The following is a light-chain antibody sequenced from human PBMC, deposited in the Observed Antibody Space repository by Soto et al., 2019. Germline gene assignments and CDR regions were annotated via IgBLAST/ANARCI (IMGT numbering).Light chain of an antibody. J-gene: IGKJ1*01. CDR1: QSVSSN. CDR2: GAS. Sequence: IVMTQSPDILAVSPGETVTLSCRASQSVSSNLAWYQQKPGQAPRLLISGASSRATGIPDRFGGSGSGTDFTLTISRLEPEDLAVYYCQHYGRSLRTFGQGTKVDIK. V-gene: IGKV3-20*01. CDR3: QHYGRSLRT.